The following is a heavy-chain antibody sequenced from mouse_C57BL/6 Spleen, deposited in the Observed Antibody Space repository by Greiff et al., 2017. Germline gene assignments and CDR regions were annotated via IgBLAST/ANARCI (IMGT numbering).Heavy chain of an antibody. J-gene: IGHJ2*01. CDR3: AHYYYGRYFDY. Sequence: VQLQQSGAELVRPGASVKLSCTASGFNIKDDYMHWVKQRPEQGLEWIGWIHPENGDTEYASKFQCKATITADTSSNTAYMQLSSLTSEDSAVYYCAHYYYGRYFDYWGQGTTLTVSS. V-gene: IGHV14-4*01. CDR2: IHPENGDT. D-gene: IGHD2-1*01. CDR1: GFNIKDDY.